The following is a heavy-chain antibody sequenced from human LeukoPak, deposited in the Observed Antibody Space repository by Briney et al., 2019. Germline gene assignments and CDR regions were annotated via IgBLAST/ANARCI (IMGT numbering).Heavy chain of an antibody. CDR1: GFTFSSYE. V-gene: IGHV3-48*03. D-gene: IGHD6-13*01. CDR2: ISSSGSTI. CDR3: AVVPYSSTIY. J-gene: IGHJ4*02. Sequence: PGGSLRLSCAASGFTFSSYEMNWVRQAPGKGLEWVSYISSSGSTIYYADSVKGRFTISRDNAKNSLYLQMNSLRAEDTAVYYCAVVPYSSTIYWGQGTLVTVSS.